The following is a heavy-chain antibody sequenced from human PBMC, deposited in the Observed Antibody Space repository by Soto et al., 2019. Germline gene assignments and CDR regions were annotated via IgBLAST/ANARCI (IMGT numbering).Heavy chain of an antibody. CDR2: ISTYNGKT. CDR3: ARDRVEAALGTLDQ. J-gene: IGHJ5*02. D-gene: IGHD6-13*01. CDR1: GYTFSTYP. Sequence: QVQLVQSGAEVKKPGASVTVSCKTSGYTFSTYPISWVRQAPGQGLEWVGWISTYNGKTNYGQKFQGRVTITTDTSASTAYMNLRNLRSDDTAVYYCARDRVEAALGTLDQWGKVTLVTVSS. V-gene: IGHV1-18*01.